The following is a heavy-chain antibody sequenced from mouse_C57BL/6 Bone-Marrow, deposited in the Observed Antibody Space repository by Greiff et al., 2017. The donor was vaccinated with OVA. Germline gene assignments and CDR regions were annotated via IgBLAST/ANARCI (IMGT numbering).Heavy chain of an antibody. V-gene: IGHV14-4*01. J-gene: IGHJ2*01. CDR1: GFNIKDDY. Sequence: VQLKQSGAELVRPGASVKLSCTASGFNIKDDYMHWVKQRPEQGLEWIGWIDPENGDTEYASKFQGKATITADTSSNTAYLQLSSLTSEDTAVYYCTTWGLGYWGQGTTLTVSS. CDR2: IDPENGDT. D-gene: IGHD2-4*01. CDR3: TTWGLGY.